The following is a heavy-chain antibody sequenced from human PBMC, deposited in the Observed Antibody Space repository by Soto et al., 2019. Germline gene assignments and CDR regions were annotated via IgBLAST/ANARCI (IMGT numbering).Heavy chain of an antibody. J-gene: IGHJ4*02. Sequence: QVQLVQSGAEVKKPGASVKVSCKVSGYSLTELSMHWVRQAPGKGLEWMGSLDPEDGETVYAQKFQDRVTLTEDTSTDTSYMELSSLRSEYTAVYYCTTTEAYCGGDCPSSFDDWGQGTLLTVSS. CDR2: LDPEDGET. V-gene: IGHV1-24*01. D-gene: IGHD2-21*02. CDR3: TTTEAYCGGDCPSSFDD. CDR1: GYSLTELS.